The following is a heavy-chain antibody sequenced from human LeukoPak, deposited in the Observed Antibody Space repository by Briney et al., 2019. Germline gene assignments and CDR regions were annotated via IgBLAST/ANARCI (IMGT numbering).Heavy chain of an antibody. CDR3: ARTVSGWPDY. J-gene: IGHJ4*02. CDR2: IYSDGST. D-gene: IGHD6-19*01. V-gene: IGHV3-53*01. CDR1: GFTVSSNY. Sequence: GGSLRLSCAASGFTVSSNYMSWVPQAPGKGLEWVSVIYSDGSTYYADSVKGRFTISRDNSKNTLYLQMNGLRAEDTAVYYCARTVSGWPDYWGQGTLVTVSS.